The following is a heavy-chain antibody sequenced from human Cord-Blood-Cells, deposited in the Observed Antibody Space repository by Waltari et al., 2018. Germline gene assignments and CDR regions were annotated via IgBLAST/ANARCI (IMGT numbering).Heavy chain of an antibody. J-gene: IGHJ4*02. CDR2: ISGSGGST. D-gene: IGHD7-27*01. Sequence: EVQLVESGGGLVQRGGSLRLSCAASGCTFSSYAISWVRQAPGKGREWVSAISGSGGSTYYADSVKGRFTISRDNSKNTLYLQMNSLRAEDTAVYYCAKDPELGIGFDYWGQGTLVTVSS. V-gene: IGHV3-23*04. CDR1: GCTFSSYA. CDR3: AKDPELGIGFDY.